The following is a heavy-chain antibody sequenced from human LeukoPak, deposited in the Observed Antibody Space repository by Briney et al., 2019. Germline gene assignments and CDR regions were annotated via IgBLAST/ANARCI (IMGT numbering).Heavy chain of an antibody. CDR1: GGSVSSGSYY. CDR3: ARTHSSSWMLNWFDP. J-gene: IGHJ5*02. Sequence: SGTLALTCTVSGGSVSSGSYYWSWIRQPPGKGLEWVGYIYYSGSTNYNPSLKSRFTISVDTSRIQFSLKLSSVTAADTAVYYCARTHSSSWMLNWFDPWGQGTLVTASS. D-gene: IGHD6-13*01. CDR2: IYYSGST. V-gene: IGHV4-61*01.